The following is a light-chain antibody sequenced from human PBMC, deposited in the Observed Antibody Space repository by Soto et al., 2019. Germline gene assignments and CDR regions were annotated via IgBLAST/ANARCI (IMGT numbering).Light chain of an antibody. J-gene: IGKJ1*01. CDR3: QQYGSSPKT. CDR2: DAS. CDR1: QSIGDY. Sequence: EIVLTQSPATLSLSPGERATLSCRASQSIGDYLAWYQHKPGQPPSLLIFDASSRAPGIPDRFTGGGSGTDFTLTINRLEPEDFAVYYCQQYGSSPKTFGQGTKVDI. V-gene: IGKV3-20*01.